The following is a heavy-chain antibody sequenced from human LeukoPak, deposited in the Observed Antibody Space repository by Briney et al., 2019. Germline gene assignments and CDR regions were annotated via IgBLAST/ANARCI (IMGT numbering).Heavy chain of an antibody. Sequence: GASVKVSCQASGYTFTNYGIHWVRQAPGHGLEWVGWISAHTGDTNYAQKVQGRVTMPTDTSTSTIYMALRSLKSDDTAIYYCARESPGNFDFWGQGTLVTVSS. CDR3: ARESPGNFDF. V-gene: IGHV1-18*01. CDR2: ISAHTGDT. J-gene: IGHJ4*02. D-gene: IGHD1-26*01. CDR1: GYTFTNYG.